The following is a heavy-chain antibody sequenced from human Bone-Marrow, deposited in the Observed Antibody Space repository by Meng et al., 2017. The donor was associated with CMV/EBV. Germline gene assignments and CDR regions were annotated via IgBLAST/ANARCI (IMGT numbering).Heavy chain of an antibody. D-gene: IGHD1-26*01. CDR1: GGSVSSGSYY. CDR2: INHSGST. CDR3: ARGGAYLRNWFDP. Sequence: SETLSLTCTVSGGSVSSGSYYWSWIRQPPGKGLEWIGEINHSGSTNYNPSLKSRVTISVDTSKNQFSLKLSSVTAADTAVYYCARGGAYLRNWFDPWGQGTLVTVSS. V-gene: IGHV4-61*01. J-gene: IGHJ5*02.